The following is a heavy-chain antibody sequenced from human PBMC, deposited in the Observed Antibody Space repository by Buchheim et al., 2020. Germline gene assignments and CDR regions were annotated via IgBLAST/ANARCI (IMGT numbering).Heavy chain of an antibody. D-gene: IGHD6-13*01. V-gene: IGHV3-48*01. CDR1: GFTFSSYS. J-gene: IGHJ6*02. CDR3: ARDQGTADSSSWSHYYYYGMDV. Sequence: EVQLVESGGGLVQPGGSLRLSCAASGFTFSSYSMNWVRQAPGKGLEWVSYISSSSSTIYYADSVKGRFTISRDNAKNSLYLQMNSLRAEDTAVYYCARDQGTADSSSWSHYYYYGMDVWGQGTT. CDR2: ISSSSSTI.